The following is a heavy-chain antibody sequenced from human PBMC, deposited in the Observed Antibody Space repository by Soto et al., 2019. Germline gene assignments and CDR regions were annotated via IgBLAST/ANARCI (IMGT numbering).Heavy chain of an antibody. V-gene: IGHV3-48*02. CDR3: ASRYYYYSSCYYYPYYY. CDR1: GFTFSNYN. CDR2: ISSSSSTI. Sequence: EVQLVESGGGLVQPGGSLRLSCAASGFTFSNYNMNWVRQAPGKGLEWVSSISSSSSTIYYADSVKGRFTISRDNAKNSLYLQMNSLRDKATPVYYCASRYYYYSSCYYYPYYYWGQGTLVTVSS. J-gene: IGHJ4*02. D-gene: IGHD3-22*01.